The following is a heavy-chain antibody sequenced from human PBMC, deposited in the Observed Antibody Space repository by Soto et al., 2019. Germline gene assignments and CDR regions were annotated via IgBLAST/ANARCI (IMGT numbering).Heavy chain of an antibody. V-gene: IGHV4-59*01. CDR3: ASGEYCSGGSCYISFDY. CDR2: IYYSGST. Sequence: SETLSLTCTVSGGSISSYYWSWIRQPPGKGLEWIGYIYYSGSTNYNPSLKSRVTISVDTSKNQFSLKLSSVTAADTAVYYCASGEYCSGGSCYISFDYWGQGTLVTVSS. J-gene: IGHJ4*02. CDR1: GGSISSYY. D-gene: IGHD2-15*01.